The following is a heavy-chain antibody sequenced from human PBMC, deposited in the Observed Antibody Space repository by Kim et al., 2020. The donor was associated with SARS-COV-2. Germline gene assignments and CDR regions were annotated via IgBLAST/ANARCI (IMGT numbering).Heavy chain of an antibody. V-gene: IGHV4-59*13. CDR2: IYYSGST. D-gene: IGHD6-13*01. CDR3: ASLGGIAAEAFDI. CDR1: GGSISSYY. Sequence: SETLSLTCTVSGGSISSYYWSWIRQPPGKGLEWIGYIYYSGSTNYNPSLKSRVTISVDTSKNQFSLKLSSVTAADTAVYYCASLGGIAAEAFDIWGQGTMVTVSS. J-gene: IGHJ3*02.